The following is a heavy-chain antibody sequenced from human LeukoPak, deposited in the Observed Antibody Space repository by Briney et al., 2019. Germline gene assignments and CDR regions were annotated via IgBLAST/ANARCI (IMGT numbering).Heavy chain of an antibody. Sequence: SQTLSLTCTVSGGSISSGGYYWSWIRQHPGKGLEWIGYIYYSGSTYYNPSLKSRVTISVDTSKNQFSLKLSSVTAEDTAVYYCARDSDYVIDYWGQGTLVTVSS. CDR2: IYYSGST. D-gene: IGHD4-17*01. CDR3: ARDSDYVIDY. CDR1: GGSISSGGYY. J-gene: IGHJ4*02. V-gene: IGHV4-31*03.